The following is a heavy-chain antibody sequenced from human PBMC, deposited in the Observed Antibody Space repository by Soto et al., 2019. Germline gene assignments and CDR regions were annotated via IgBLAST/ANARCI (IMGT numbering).Heavy chain of an antibody. CDR2: ISDDANNK. D-gene: IGHD5-18*01. J-gene: IGHJ3*02. CDR1: GFTFRNYG. CDR3: AKVGGYSSGTHDAFAI. Sequence: GWSLRLSCAASGFTFRNYGMHWVRQAPGKGLEWVAVISDDANNKYNAASVQGRFTISRDNSKNTLYLQMNSLRADDTAVYYCAKVGGYSSGTHDAFAIWGQGTIVTGS. V-gene: IGHV3-30*18.